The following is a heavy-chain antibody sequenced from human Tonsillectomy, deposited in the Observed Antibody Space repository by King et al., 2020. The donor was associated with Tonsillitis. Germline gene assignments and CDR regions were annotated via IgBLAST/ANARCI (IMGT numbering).Heavy chain of an antibody. Sequence: VQLVESGAEVKKPGESLKISCQVSGYSFSTYWIGWVRQMPGKGLEWMGVIYPADSDARYIPSFQGQVTISVDKSISTAYLQWSSLKASDTAMYYCARHVPAIGPGEIDFWGQGTLVTVSS. CDR3: ARHVPAIGPGEIDF. CDR2: IYPADSDA. V-gene: IGHV5-51*01. J-gene: IGHJ4*02. CDR1: GYSFSTYW. D-gene: IGHD3-10*01.